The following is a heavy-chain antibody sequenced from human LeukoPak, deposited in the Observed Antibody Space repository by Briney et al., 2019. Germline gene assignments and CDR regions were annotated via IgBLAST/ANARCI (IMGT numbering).Heavy chain of an antibody. Sequence: GGSLRLSCAASGFTFSDYYMSWIRQAPGKGLEWVSYISNSGNTIKEADSVKGRFTISRDNAQNSLYLQMKSLRAEDTAVYYRARYRAITNDYFEYRGQGTLVTVSS. CDR2: ISNSGNTI. CDR3: ARYRAITNDYFEY. D-gene: IGHD3-16*01. J-gene: IGHJ4*02. V-gene: IGHV3-11*01. CDR1: GFTFSDYY.